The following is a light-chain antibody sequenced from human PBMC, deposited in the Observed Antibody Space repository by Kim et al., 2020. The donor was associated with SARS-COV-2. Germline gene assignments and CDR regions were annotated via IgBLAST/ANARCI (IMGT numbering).Light chain of an antibody. CDR2: WAS. CDR3: QQYYSAPVT. V-gene: IGKV4-1*01. J-gene: IGKJ1*01. CDR1: QSVLYSSNNKNY. Sequence: DIVMTQSPDSLAVSLGERATINCKSSQSVLYSSNNKNYLGWYQQKQGQPPKLLIHWASTRESGVPDRFSGSGSGTDFTLTISSLQAEDVAVYYCQQYYSAPVTFGQGTKVDIK.